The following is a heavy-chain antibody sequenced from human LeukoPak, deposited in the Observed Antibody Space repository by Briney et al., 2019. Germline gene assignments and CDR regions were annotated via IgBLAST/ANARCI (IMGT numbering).Heavy chain of an antibody. Sequence: SETLSLTCTVSGGSISSSSYYWGWIRQPPGKGLEWIGSIYYSGSTYSNPSLKSRVTISVDTSKNQFSLKLSSVTAADTAVYYCASGLYYYYYMDVWGKGTTVTVSS. V-gene: IGHV4-39*01. CDR2: IYYSGST. CDR1: GGSISSSSYY. CDR3: ASGLYYYYYMDV. J-gene: IGHJ6*03. D-gene: IGHD6-25*01.